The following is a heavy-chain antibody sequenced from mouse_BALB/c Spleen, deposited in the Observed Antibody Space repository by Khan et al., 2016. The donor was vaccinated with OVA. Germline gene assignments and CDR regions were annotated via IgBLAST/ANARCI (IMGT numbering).Heavy chain of an antibody. CDR2: IFPGNSDT. CDR1: GYSFTDYL. CDR3: TRGGYSSFAY. Sequence: IQLVQSGTVLARPGASVKMSCKASGYSFTDYLIHWVKQRPGQGLEWIGDIFPGNSDTTYNQKFRDKAKLTADTSASAAYTELSSLTNEDSAVYYCTRGGYSSFAYWGQGTLVTVSA. D-gene: IGHD1-3*01. V-gene: IGHV1-5*01. J-gene: IGHJ3*01.